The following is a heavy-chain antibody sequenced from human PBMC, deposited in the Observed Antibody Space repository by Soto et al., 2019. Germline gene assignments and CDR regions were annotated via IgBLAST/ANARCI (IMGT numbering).Heavy chain of an antibody. D-gene: IGHD3-3*01. Sequence: GGSLRLSCAAPGFSFSSYAMSWVGQAPGKGLEWVSAISGSGGSTYYADSVKGRFTISRDNSKNTLYLQMNSLRAEDTAVYYCAKALALVSDFWSGQRGWGKGTLVTVSS. CDR1: GFSFSSYA. CDR3: AKALALVSDFWSGQRG. J-gene: IGHJ4*02. CDR2: ISGSGGST. V-gene: IGHV3-23*01.